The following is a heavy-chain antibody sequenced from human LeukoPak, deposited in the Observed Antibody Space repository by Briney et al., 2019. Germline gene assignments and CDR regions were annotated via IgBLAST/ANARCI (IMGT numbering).Heavy chain of an antibody. Sequence: GGSLRLSCAASGFNFSGSAMHWVRQASGKGLEWVGRIRSKANSYATAYAAPVSGRFTISRDDSKNTAYLQMNSLITEDTAVYYCARDHLWSPFDYWGQGTLVTVSS. J-gene: IGHJ4*02. CDR2: IRSKANSYAT. CDR3: ARDHLWSPFDY. CDR1: GFNFSGSA. D-gene: IGHD3-10*01. V-gene: IGHV3-73*01.